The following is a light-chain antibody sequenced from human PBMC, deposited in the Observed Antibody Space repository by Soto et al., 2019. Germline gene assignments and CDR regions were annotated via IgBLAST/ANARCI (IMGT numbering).Light chain of an antibody. CDR2: EVR. CDR1: NRDVGSYNL. J-gene: IGLJ3*02. V-gene: IGLV2-14*01. Sequence: QSVLTQPASVSGSPGQSSTIACTGTNRDVGSYNLVSWYQQRPGEAPKLIISEVRNRPSGISYRFTGSKSGNTASLTISGLQAEDEADSYCSSYTTTRTLVFGGGTKLTVL. CDR3: SSYTTTRTLV.